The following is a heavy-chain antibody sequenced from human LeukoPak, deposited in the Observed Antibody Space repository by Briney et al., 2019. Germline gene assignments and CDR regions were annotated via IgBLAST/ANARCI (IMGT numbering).Heavy chain of an antibody. D-gene: IGHD5-18*01. CDR1: GGSFSGYY. J-gene: IGHJ4*02. Sequence: SETLSLTCAVYGGSFSGYYWSWIRQPPGKRLEWIGEINHSGSTNYNSSLKSRVTISVDTSKNQFSLKLSSVTAADTAVYYCARVCVHTAMVYFDYWGQGTLVTVSS. CDR2: INHSGST. V-gene: IGHV4-34*01. CDR3: ARVCVHTAMVYFDY.